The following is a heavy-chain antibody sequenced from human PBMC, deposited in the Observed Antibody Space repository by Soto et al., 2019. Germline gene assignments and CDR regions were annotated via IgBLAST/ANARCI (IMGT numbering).Heavy chain of an antibody. J-gene: IGHJ4*02. CDR1: DDSVTLNY. CDR2: VSMTGTGGT. V-gene: IGHV4-4*08. D-gene: IGHD6-6*01. CDR3: TRGETRHLVDY. Sequence: SETLSLTCTVSDDSVTLNYWSWIRQTPGRGLQWMGYVSMTGTGGTNYNPSLNRRVTMSIDTSKNQVSLILQSVTAADTAVYFCTRGETRHLVDYWGRGAPVTVSS.